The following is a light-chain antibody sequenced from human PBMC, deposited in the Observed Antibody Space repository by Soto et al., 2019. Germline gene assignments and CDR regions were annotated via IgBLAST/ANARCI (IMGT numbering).Light chain of an antibody. Sequence: IVMTQSPDILAVSPGETVTPSCRASQSLNDNLAWYQQKPGQAPRLLIFRASSRASGVPARFSGGGSGTEFTLTIRTLQSEDFAVYFCQQYGNWPPWTFGPGTKVDSK. CDR2: RAS. CDR1: QSLNDN. J-gene: IGKJ1*01. V-gene: IGKV3-15*01. CDR3: QQYGNWPPWT.